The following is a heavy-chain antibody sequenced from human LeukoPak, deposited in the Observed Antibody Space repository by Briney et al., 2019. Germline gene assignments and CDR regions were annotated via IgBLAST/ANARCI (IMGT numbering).Heavy chain of an antibody. V-gene: IGHV4-59*01. D-gene: IGHD3-22*01. CDR3: ARGTNYDSSGYGYFDY. J-gene: IGHJ4*02. CDR1: GGSISSYY. CDR2: IYYSGST. Sequence: PSETLSLTCTVSGGSISSYYWNWIRQPPGKGLEWIGYIYYSGSTNYNPSLKSRVTISVDTSKNQFSLKLSSVTAADTAVYYCARGTNYDSSGYGYFDYWGQGTLVTVSS.